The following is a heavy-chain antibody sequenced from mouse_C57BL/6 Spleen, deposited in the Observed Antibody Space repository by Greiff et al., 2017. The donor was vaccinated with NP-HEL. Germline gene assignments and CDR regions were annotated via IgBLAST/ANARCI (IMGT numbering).Heavy chain of an antibody. D-gene: IGHD3-1*01. CDR1: GYTFTSYW. J-gene: IGHJ3*01. CDR3: ARWGGSFFAY. V-gene: IGHV1-69*01. Sequence: QVQLQQPGAELVMPGASVKLSCKASGYTFTSYWMHWVKQRPGQGLEWIGEIDPSDSYTNYNQKFKGKSTLTVDKSSSTAYMQLSSLTSEDSAVYYCARWGGSFFAYWGQGTLVTVSA. CDR2: IDPSDSYT.